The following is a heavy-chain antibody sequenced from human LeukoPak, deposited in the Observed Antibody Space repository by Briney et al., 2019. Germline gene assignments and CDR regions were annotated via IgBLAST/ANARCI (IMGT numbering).Heavy chain of an antibody. CDR3: ATKQWLAPPPDS. CDR1: GFTFRMYW. V-gene: IGHV3-74*01. Sequence: SGGSLRLSCAASGFTFRMYWMLWVPRAPGKGLESVSRINTDGTVTTYADSVKGRFTVSRDNADNTMFLQMNSVRDEDTAVYYCATKQWLAPPPDSWGQGTPVTVSS. CDR2: INTDGTVT. J-gene: IGHJ4*02. D-gene: IGHD6-19*01.